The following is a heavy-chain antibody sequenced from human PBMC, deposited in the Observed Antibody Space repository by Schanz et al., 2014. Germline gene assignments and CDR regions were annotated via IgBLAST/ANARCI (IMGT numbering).Heavy chain of an antibody. J-gene: IGHJ1*01. V-gene: IGHV3-66*01. CDR2: IYSDSTT. D-gene: IGHD3-3*01. CDR3: ARDRDEGPRNGYGFGHFQH. CDR1: GCTVSTNY. Sequence: EVQLVESGGGLVQPGGSLRLSCAASGCTVSTNYMSWVRQAPGKGLEWVSVIYSDSTTYYADSVKGRFSISRDTSKNTLYLQMNSLRPEDTAVYYCARDRDEGPRNGYGFGHFQHWGQGTLVTVSS.